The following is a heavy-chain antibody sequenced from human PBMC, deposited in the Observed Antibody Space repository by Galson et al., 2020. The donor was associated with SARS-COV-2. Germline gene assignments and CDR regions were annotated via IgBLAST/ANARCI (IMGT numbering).Heavy chain of an antibody. Sequence: GGSLRPPCAPSGSTFSSYWMSWVRQAPGKGLEWVAAIKQDGSEKYYVDSVKGRFTISRDNAKNSLYLQMTSLRAEDTAVYYCSRPEAGIRYSYGMDVWGQGTTVTVSS. CDR1: GSTFSSYW. CDR3: SRPEAGIRYSYGMDV. V-gene: IGHV3-7*01. D-gene: IGHD3-9*01. J-gene: IGHJ6*02. CDR2: IKQDGSEK.